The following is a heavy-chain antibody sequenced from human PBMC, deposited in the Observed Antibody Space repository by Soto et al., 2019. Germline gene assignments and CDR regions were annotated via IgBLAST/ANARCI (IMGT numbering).Heavy chain of an antibody. Sequence: EVQLLESGGALVQPGGSLRLSCAASGFTFSGYAMTWVRQAPGKGLEWVSSTGGSGVATYYADSVTGRFTISRDNSKNTLYLQMDSLSAEDTAVYYCAKDSPFSGTGRLAFDYWGQGTLVTVSS. J-gene: IGHJ4*02. CDR2: TGGSGVAT. V-gene: IGHV3-23*01. D-gene: IGHD3-10*01. CDR3: AKDSPFSGTGRLAFDY. CDR1: GFTFSGYA.